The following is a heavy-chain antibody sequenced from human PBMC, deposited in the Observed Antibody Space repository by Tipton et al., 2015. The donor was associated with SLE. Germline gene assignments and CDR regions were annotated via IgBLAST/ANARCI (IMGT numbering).Heavy chain of an antibody. D-gene: IGHD2-15*01. CDR3: ARGSVVADDF. J-gene: IGHJ4*02. CDR2: IHYNRDT. V-gene: IGHV4-59*02. CDR1: GASVSSHY. Sequence: TLSLTCTVSGASVSSHYWNWIRQTQGKGLEWIGYIHYNRDTNYHPSLKSRVTISVDTSKNQLSLKLTSVTAADTAVYYCARGSVVADDFWGQGTLVTVSS.